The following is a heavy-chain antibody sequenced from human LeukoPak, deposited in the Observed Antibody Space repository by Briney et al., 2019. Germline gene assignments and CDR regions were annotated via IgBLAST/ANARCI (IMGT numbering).Heavy chain of an antibody. CDR1: GYTFTSYG. CDR2: ISAYNGNT. Sequence: ASVKVSCKASGYTFTSYGISWVRQAPGQVLEWMGWISAYNGNTNYAQKLQGRVTMTTDTSTSTAYMELRSLRSDDTAVYYCAMTPYYDFWSGYWGFDYWGQETLVTVSS. CDR3: AMTPYYDFWSGYWGFDY. J-gene: IGHJ4*02. D-gene: IGHD3-3*01. V-gene: IGHV1-18*01.